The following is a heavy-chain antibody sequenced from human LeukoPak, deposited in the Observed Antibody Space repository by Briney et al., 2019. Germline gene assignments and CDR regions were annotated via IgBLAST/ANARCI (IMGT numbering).Heavy chain of an antibody. CDR3: AKASCSGGSCYFLFDY. Sequence: GGSLRLSCAASGFTFDDYAMHWVRQAPGKGLEWVSLISWDGGSTYYADSVKGRFTISRDNSKNSLYLQMNSLRAEDTALYYCAKASCSGGSCYFLFDYWGQGTLVTVSS. CDR1: GFTFDDYA. CDR2: ISWDGGST. V-gene: IGHV3-43D*03. D-gene: IGHD2-15*01. J-gene: IGHJ4*02.